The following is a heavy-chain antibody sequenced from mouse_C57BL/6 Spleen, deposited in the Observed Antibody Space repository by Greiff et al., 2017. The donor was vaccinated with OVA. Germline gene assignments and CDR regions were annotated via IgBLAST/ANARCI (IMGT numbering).Heavy chain of an antibody. Sequence: VHVKQSGTVLARPGASVKMSCKTSGYTFTSYWMHWVKQRPGQGLEWIGAIYPGNSDTSYNQKFKGKAKLTAVTSASTAYMELSSLTNEDSAVYYCTPIYYDYDGFADWGQGTLVTVAA. CDR1: GYTFTSYW. J-gene: IGHJ3*01. D-gene: IGHD2-4*01. CDR3: TPIYYDYDGFAD. V-gene: IGHV1-5*01. CDR2: IYPGNSDT.